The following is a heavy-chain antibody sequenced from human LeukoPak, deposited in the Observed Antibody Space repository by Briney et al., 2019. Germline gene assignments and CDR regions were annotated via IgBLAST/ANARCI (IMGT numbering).Heavy chain of an antibody. CDR1: GGSISSSSYY. J-gene: IGHJ6*03. V-gene: IGHV4-39*07. Sequence: PSETLSLTCTVSGGSISSSSYYWGWIRQPPGKGLEWIGSIYYSGSTYYNPSLKSRVTISVDTSKNQFSLKLSSVTAADTAVYYCARGVAGYYYYYMDVWGKGTTVTVSS. CDR2: IYYSGST. CDR3: ARGVAGYYYYYMDV.